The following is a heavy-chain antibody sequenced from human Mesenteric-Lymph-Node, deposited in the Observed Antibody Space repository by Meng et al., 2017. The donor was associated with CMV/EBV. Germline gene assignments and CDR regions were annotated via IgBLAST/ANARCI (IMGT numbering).Heavy chain of an antibody. J-gene: IGHJ6*02. Sequence: GGSLRLSCAASGFYISTNYMTWVRQAPGKGLEWVAVIYGGGTTHYADSVKGRFTISIDNPKNTLYLQMNNLRLEDTAVYYCARDAAIFGVVIISRSLDVWGQGTTVTVSS. CDR2: IYGGGTT. V-gene: IGHV3-66*02. CDR1: GFYISTNY. CDR3: ARDAAIFGVVIISRSLDV. D-gene: IGHD3-3*01.